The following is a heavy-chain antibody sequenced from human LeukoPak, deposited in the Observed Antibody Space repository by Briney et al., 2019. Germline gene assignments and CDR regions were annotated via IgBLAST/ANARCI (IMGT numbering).Heavy chain of an antibody. CDR1: GLTFSSYA. CDR3: ARENCGGDCYYDY. CDR2: ISGSGGST. Sequence: QPGGSLRLSCAASGLTFSSYAMSWVRQAPARGLEWVSAISGSGGSTYYAASVKGRCTISRDNAKNSLYLQMNSLRAEDTAVYYCARENCGGDCYYDYWGQGTLVTVSS. V-gene: IGHV3-23*01. D-gene: IGHD2-21*02. J-gene: IGHJ4*02.